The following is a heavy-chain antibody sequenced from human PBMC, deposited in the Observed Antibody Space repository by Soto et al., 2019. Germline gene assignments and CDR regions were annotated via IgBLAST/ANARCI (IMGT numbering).Heavy chain of an antibody. CDR1: GFTFSIYA. D-gene: IGHD2-2*01. CDR3: ARVTCSSTCCQTSNWFDP. Sequence: GGSLRLSCAASGFTFSIYAMHWVRQAPGKGLEWVAVISYDGSNKYYADSVKGRFTISRDNSKNTPYLQMNSLRAEDTAVYYCARVTCSSTCCQTSNWFDPWGQGTLVTVSS. J-gene: IGHJ5*02. CDR2: ISYDGSNK. V-gene: IGHV3-30-3*01.